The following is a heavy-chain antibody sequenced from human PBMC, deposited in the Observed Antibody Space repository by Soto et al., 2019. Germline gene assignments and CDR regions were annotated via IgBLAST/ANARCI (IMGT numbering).Heavy chain of an antibody. CDR2: IYYDGSNN. V-gene: IGHV3-33*01. CDR1: GFTFSSYG. J-gene: IGHJ4*02. Sequence: QVQLVESGGGVVQPGRSLRLSCAVSGFTFSSYGMNWVREAPGKGVELVAAIYYDGSNNYYADSVRGRFTISRDNSNNTLYLHMTSLRAEDKAVYYCARDSKDDSSGYYAGFDYWGQGTLVIVSS. D-gene: IGHD3-22*01. CDR3: ARDSKDDSSGYYAGFDY.